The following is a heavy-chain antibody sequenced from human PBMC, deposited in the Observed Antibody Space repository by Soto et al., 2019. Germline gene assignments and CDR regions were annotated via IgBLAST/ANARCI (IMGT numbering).Heavy chain of an antibody. J-gene: IGHJ6*02. CDR3: ARHRYCSSTSCYKYYYYGMDV. Sequence: PGESLKISCKGSGYSFTSYWIGWVRQMPGKGLEWMGIIYPGDSDTRYSPSFQGQVTISADKSISTAYLQWSSLKASDTAMYYCARHRYCSSTSCYKYYYYGMDVWGQGTTGTVSS. CDR1: GYSFTSYW. CDR2: IYPGDSDT. V-gene: IGHV5-51*01. D-gene: IGHD2-2*02.